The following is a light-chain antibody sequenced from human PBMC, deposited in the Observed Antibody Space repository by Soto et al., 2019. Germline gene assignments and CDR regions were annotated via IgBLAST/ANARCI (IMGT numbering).Light chain of an antibody. J-gene: IGKJ2*01. Sequence: IALTQTPLSHSVTPGQPASISCKSTQSPLQSDGKTYLYWFFQRPGQPPQILIYAASKRFSGVADRLSGSGSGTEFTLRVSRVEPEAGGVYYGMQCAQLPRTFSPGTKLEIK. CDR1: QSPLQSDGKTY. CDR2: AAS. CDR3: MQCAQLPRT. V-gene: IGKV2D-29*01.